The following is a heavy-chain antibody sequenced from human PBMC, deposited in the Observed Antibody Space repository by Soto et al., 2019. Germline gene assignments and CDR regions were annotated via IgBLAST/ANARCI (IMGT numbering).Heavy chain of an antibody. CDR2: ISDDGRDK. D-gene: IGHD4-17*01. CDR1: GFTFTSYG. V-gene: IGHV3-30*03. Sequence: GGSLRLSCAASGFTFTSYGMHWVRQAPGKGLEWVAFISDDGRDKYYTDSVKGRFTIARDNSKSTLTLQMNSLRSEDTAIYYCARVFFCYVDPLHLWGQGTLVTVSS. CDR3: ARVFFCYVDPLHL. J-gene: IGHJ5*02.